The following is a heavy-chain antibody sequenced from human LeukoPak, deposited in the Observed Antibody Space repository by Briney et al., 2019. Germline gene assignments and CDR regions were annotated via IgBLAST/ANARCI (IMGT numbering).Heavy chain of an antibody. Sequence: GGSLRLSCAASGFTFSNAWMSWVRQAPGKGLEWVGRIKSKTDGGTTDYAAPVNGRFTISRDDSKNTLYLQMNSLKTEDTAVYYCTTDLYYYDSGGYFDYWGQGTLVTVSS. J-gene: IGHJ4*02. CDR3: TTDLYYYDSGGYFDY. CDR1: GFTFSNAW. D-gene: IGHD3-22*01. CDR2: IKSKTDGGTT. V-gene: IGHV3-15*01.